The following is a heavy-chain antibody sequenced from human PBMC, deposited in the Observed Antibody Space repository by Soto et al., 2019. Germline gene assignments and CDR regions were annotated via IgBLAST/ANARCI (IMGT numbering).Heavy chain of an antibody. D-gene: IGHD3-10*01. Sequence: EVQLVESGGGLVQPGGSLRLSCAASGFTFSSYDMHWVRQATGKGLEWVSAIGTAGDTYYPGSVKGRFTISRENAKHSLYLQMNSLRAGDTAVYYCARGSTMVRGVILDAFDIWGPGTMVTVSS. V-gene: IGHV3-13*04. CDR2: IGTAGDT. CDR1: GFTFSSYD. J-gene: IGHJ3*02. CDR3: ARGSTMVRGVILDAFDI.